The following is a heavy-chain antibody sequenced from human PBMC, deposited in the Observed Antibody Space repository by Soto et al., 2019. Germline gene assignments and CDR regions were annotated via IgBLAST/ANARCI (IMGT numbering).Heavy chain of an antibody. CDR2: VSIGGST. V-gene: IGHV3-23*01. Sequence: DVQLLESGGGLVQPEGTLRLSCADSGFTFSSYAMGWVRQGPGKGMEWVAVVSIGGSTHYADSVRGRFTNSRDNSKNTLSLQMNSLTAEDTAVYFCAKRRGAGGHFDYWGQGALVTVSS. D-gene: IGHD2-15*01. CDR1: GFTFSSYA. J-gene: IGHJ4*02. CDR3: AKRRGAGGHFDY.